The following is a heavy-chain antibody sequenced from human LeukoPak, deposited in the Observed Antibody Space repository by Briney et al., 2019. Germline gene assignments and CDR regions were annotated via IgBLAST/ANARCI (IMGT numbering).Heavy chain of an antibody. Sequence: GASVKVSCKASGYTFTSYDINWVRQATGQGLEWMGWMNPNSGNIGYAQKFQGRVTMTRNTSISTAYMELSSLRSEDTAVYYCARGIGTVFPQRITMVRGVIITPRGFDYWGQGTLVTVSS. D-gene: IGHD3-10*01. CDR1: GYTFTSYD. V-gene: IGHV1-8*01. J-gene: IGHJ4*02. CDR2: MNPNSGNI. CDR3: ARGIGTVFPQRITMVRGVIITPRGFDY.